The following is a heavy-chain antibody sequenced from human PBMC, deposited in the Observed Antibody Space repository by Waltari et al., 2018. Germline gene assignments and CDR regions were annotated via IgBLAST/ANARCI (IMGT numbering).Heavy chain of an antibody. V-gene: IGHV4-4*02. D-gene: IGHD3-10*01. CDR1: GGSISSTKW. CDR3: ASRSYDIFGRPFAMDV. Sequence: QVQLKQSGPGLVKPSGTLSLTCAISGGSISSTKWWSWVRQPPGKGLEWIGEISHSGSTNYNLSLKSRVTISVDKSKNQFSLTLSSVTAADTAVYFCASRSYDIFGRPFAMDVWGQGTTVTVSS. CDR2: ISHSGST. J-gene: IGHJ6*02.